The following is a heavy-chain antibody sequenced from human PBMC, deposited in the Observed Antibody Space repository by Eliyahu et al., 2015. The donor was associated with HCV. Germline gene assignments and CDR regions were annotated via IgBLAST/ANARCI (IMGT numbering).Heavy chain of an antibody. V-gene: IGHV3-9*01. J-gene: IGHJ4*02. D-gene: IGHD3-10*01. Sequence: EVKLEESGGGSVQPGRSLRXXCGASGXTFGDYAINWVRQAPGKGLGWVAGISWNSGKIGYADSVKGRFTISRDNAKNSLYLEMNNVRPEDTALYYCAKDVGEGAILAYYFDYWGQGTQVIVSS. CDR1: GXTFGDYA. CDR2: ISWNSGKI. CDR3: AKDVGEGAILAYYFDY.